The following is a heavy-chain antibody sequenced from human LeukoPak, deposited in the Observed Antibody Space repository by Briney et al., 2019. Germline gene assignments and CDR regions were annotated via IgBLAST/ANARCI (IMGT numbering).Heavy chain of an antibody. Sequence: GGSLRLSCEASGFTFSTYWMPWVRQAPGKGLEWVANIKEDGSEKSYVDSVKGRFTISKDNAKNSLYLQMNSLRAEDTAVYYCARIHSGSYYMGFDYWGQGALVTVSS. D-gene: IGHD1-26*01. V-gene: IGHV3-7*01. J-gene: IGHJ4*02. CDR1: GFTFSTYW. CDR2: IKEDGSEK. CDR3: ARIHSGSYYMGFDY.